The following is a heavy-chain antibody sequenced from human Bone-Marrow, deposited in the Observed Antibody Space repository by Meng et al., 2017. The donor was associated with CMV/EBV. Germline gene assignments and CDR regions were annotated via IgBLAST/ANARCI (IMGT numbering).Heavy chain of an antibody. V-gene: IGHV3-21*01. Sequence: GGSLRLSCAASGFHYSGYWMSWVRQAPGKGLEWVSSISSSSSYIYYADSVKGRFTISRDNAKNSLYLQMNSLRAEDTAVYYCARDLTIFGGGYWGQGTLVTVSS. J-gene: IGHJ4*02. CDR2: ISSSSSYI. D-gene: IGHD3-3*01. CDR3: ARDLTIFGGGY. CDR1: GFHYSGYW.